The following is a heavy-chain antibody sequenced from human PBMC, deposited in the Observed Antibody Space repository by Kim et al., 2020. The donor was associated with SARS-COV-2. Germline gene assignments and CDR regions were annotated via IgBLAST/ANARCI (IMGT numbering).Heavy chain of an antibody. D-gene: IGHD5-12*01. V-gene: IGHV3-30*18. CDR1: GFTFNTNG. Sequence: GGSLRLSCAASGFTFNTNGMHWVRQAPGKGLEWVAAISFDGKSEFYADSVKGRFTISRDNSKNTLYMQMNSLRSEDTAVYYCAKGSGGPGDYWGQGTLVTVSS. J-gene: IGHJ4*02. CDR2: ISFDGKSE. CDR3: AKGSGGPGDY.